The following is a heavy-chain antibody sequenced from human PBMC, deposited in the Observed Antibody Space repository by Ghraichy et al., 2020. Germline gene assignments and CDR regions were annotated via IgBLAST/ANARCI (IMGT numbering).Heavy chain of an antibody. CDR2: IYYSGST. CDR3: ARGYGDYEVDAFDI. CDR1: GGSINTNDYY. V-gene: IGHV4-39*01. D-gene: IGHD4-17*01. J-gene: IGHJ3*02. Sequence: SETLSLTCTVSGGSINTNDYYWGWIRQPPGKGLEWIGNIYYSGSTYYNPSLKSRATISADKSKNQFSLRLSSVTAADTALFYCARGYGDYEVDAFDIWGQGTMVTVSS.